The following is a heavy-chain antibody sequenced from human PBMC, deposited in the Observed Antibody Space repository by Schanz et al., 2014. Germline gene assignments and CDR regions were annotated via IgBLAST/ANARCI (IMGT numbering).Heavy chain of an antibody. Sequence: EEQMVESGGGFVQPGGSLRLSCAASGFPFSTYSIHWVRQAPGKGLEWVSYIRSDNNYIYYADSVKGRFTISRDNAKNSLSLQMNSLTAEDTAVYYCVREDMVRGIRAFDIWGQGTMVTVSS. D-gene: IGHD3-10*01. CDR3: VREDMVRGIRAFDI. CDR1: GFPFSTYS. V-gene: IGHV3-21*01. J-gene: IGHJ3*02. CDR2: IRSDNNYI.